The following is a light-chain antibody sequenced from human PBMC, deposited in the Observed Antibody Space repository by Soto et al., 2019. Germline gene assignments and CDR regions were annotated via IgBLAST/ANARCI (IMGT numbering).Light chain of an antibody. J-gene: IGKJ1*01. CDR3: QQSYSSPQT. V-gene: IGKV1-39*01. Sequence: DIHMTQSPSSLSASVEDRVIIACRASQSISNHLNWYQQKPGKAPKLLIFAASSLQSGVPSRFSGSRSGPDFTLTISSLQPEDFANYYCQQSYSSPQTFGQGTKV. CDR1: QSISNH. CDR2: AAS.